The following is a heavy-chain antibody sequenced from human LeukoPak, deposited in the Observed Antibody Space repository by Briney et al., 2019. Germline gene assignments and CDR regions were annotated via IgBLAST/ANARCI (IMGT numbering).Heavy chain of an antibody. CDR1: GFTFSTYA. J-gene: IGHJ4*02. D-gene: IGHD2-2*01. Sequence: GGSLRLSCAASGFTFSTYAMTWVRQAPGKGLEWDSALSGSGASTFHADSVKGRFTISRDNSKNTLYLQMNSLRDEDTAVYYCARGPKVPAPTYYFDYWGQGILVTVSS. V-gene: IGHV3-23*01. CDR2: LSGSGAST. CDR3: ARGPKVPAPTYYFDY.